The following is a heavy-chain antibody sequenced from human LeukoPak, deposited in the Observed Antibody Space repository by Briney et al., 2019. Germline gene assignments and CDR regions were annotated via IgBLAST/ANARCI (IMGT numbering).Heavy chain of an antibody. CDR1: GFTFSDYY. CDR3: ARLGSMAAAGTPDY. CDR2: ISGTSSYT. V-gene: IGHV3-11*06. J-gene: IGHJ4*02. D-gene: IGHD6-13*01. Sequence: PGGSLRLSCAASGFTFSDYYMSWIRQAPGKGLEWVSYISGTSSYTTYADSVKGRFTISRDNAKNSLYLQMNSLRGEDTAVYYCARLGSMAAAGTPDYWGQGTLVTVSS.